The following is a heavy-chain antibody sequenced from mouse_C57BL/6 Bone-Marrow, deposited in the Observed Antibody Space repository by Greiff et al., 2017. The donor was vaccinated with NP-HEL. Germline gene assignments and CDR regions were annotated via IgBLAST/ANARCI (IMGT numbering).Heavy chain of an antibody. V-gene: IGHV6-6*01. D-gene: IGHD2-4*01. CDR2: IRNKANNHAT. J-gene: IGHJ3*01. Sequence: EVMLVESGGGLVQPGGSMKLSCAASGFTFSDAWMDWVRQSPEKGLEWAAEIRNKANNHATYYAESVKGRFTISRDDSKSSVYLQMNSLRAEDTGIYYCTSPYDYPWFAYWGQGTLVTVSA. CDR1: GFTFSDAW. CDR3: TSPYDYPWFAY.